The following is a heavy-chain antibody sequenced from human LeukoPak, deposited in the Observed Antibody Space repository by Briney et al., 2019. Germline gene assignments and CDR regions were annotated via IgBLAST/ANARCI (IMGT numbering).Heavy chain of an antibody. CDR3: ARATSGTSYEY. CDR2: IEGDGSRT. V-gene: IGHV3-74*01. J-gene: IGHJ4*02. D-gene: IGHD3-10*01. Sequence: PGASLRLSCAASGFTFRNYWMHWVRQAPGKGLVWVSSIEGDGSRTNYADSVKGRFTISRDNAENTLYLQMNSLRGEDTAVYFCARATSGTSYEYWGQGTLVTVSS. CDR1: GFTFRNYW.